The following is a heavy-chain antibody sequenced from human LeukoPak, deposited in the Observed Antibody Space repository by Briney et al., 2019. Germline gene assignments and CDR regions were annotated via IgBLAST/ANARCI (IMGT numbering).Heavy chain of an antibody. CDR2: ISPSGITT. D-gene: IGHD6-19*01. CDR3: ARQRSSYSFDS. V-gene: IGHV3-11*01. Sequence: GGSLRCSCAVSGFTFSDHHVSWIRQAPGKGLDWLSYISPSGITTKYADSVKGRFTVSRDNAKKSVFLQLNNLRVEDTAVYFCARQRSSYSFDSWGQGTLVTVSS. CDR1: GFTFSDHH. J-gene: IGHJ4*02.